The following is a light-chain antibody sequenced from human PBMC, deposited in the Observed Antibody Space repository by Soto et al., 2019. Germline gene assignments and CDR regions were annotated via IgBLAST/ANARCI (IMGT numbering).Light chain of an antibody. J-gene: IGKJ1*01. Sequence: DIQVTQSPPTLSASVGDRVTITCRASQTISTWMAWYQQKPGKAPKLLVYDASTLQSGVASRFSGSGSGTVFTLIISGLQPDDSATYYCQQYTNTNNPWMFGQGTKV. CDR1: QTISTW. CDR2: DAS. V-gene: IGKV1-5*01. CDR3: QQYTNTNNPWM.